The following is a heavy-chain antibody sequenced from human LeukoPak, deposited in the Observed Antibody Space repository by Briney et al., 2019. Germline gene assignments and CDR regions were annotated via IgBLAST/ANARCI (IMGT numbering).Heavy chain of an antibody. CDR1: GYSISTGRY. V-gene: IGHV4-38-2*01. J-gene: IGHJ4*02. CDR2: IYQSGST. CDR3: ARRLSTAGIDY. Sequence: SETLSLTCAVSGYSISTGRYWGWIRQPPGKGLEWIGSIYQSGSTYYNPSLKSRVTISVDTSKNQFSLNLRSVTAADTAVYYCARRLSTAGIDYWGQATLVTVSP. D-gene: IGHD2-2*01.